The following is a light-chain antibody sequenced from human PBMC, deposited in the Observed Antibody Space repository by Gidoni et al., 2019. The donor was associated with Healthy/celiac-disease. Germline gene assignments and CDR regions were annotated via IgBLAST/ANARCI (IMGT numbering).Light chain of an antibody. CDR1: SSDVGGYNY. J-gene: IGLJ2*01. CDR2: EVS. Sequence: QSALTQPASVSGSPGQSITISCTGTSSDVGGYNYVSWYQQHPGTAPKLMIYEVSNRPSGVSNRFSGSKSGNTASLTISGLQAEDEADYYCSSYTSIPSIGGGTKLTVL. V-gene: IGLV2-14*01. CDR3: SSYTSIPS.